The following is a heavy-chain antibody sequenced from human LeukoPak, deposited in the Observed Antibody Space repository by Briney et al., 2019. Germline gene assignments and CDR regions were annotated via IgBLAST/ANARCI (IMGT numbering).Heavy chain of an antibody. D-gene: IGHD3-22*01. CDR3: AKDGYYDSSGY. Sequence: GGSLKLSCVASGFTVSSNYMSWVRQAPGKGLEWVSVIYSGGNTYYADSVKGRFTISRDNSKNAVYLQMNSLRAEDTAVYYCAKDGYYDSSGYWGQGTLVTVSS. V-gene: IGHV3-66*01. CDR1: GFTVSSNY. J-gene: IGHJ4*02. CDR2: IYSGGNT.